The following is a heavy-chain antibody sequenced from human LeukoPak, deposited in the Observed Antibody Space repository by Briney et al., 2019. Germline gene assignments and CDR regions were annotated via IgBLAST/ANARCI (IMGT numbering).Heavy chain of an antibody. CDR2: IISSSSYI. Sequence: GGSLRLSCTASGFTFSSYSMNWVRQAPGKGLEWVSSIISSSSYIYYADSVKGRFTISRDNAKNSLYLQMNSLRAEDTAVYYRARVSCSGGSCYSFVGYYFDYWGQGTLVTVSS. J-gene: IGHJ4*02. CDR3: ARVSCSGGSCYSFVGYYFDY. CDR1: GFTFSSYS. V-gene: IGHV3-21*01. D-gene: IGHD2-15*01.